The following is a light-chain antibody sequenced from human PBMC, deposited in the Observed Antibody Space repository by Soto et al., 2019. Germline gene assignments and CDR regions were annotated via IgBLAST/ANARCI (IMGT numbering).Light chain of an antibody. Sequence: QSVLTQPPSASGTPGQRVTISCSGGSSNIGTNAVNWYQQLPGTAPKLLIYNNNQRPSGVPDRFSGSKSGTSASLAISGLQSEEESDYYCAAWDDSLKGYVFGTGTKLTVL. V-gene: IGLV1-44*01. CDR1: SSNIGTNA. CDR2: NNN. CDR3: AAWDDSLKGYV. J-gene: IGLJ1*01.